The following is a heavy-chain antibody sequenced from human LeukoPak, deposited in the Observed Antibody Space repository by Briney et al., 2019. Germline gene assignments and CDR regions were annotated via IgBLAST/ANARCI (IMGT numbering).Heavy chain of an antibody. J-gene: IGHJ4*02. V-gene: IGHV4-34*01. CDR2: INHSGST. Sequence: SETLSLTCAVYGGSFSGYYWSWIRQPPGKGLEWIGEINHSGSTNYNPSLNSRDTISVATSKSQFSLKLNSMPAADTAVYYCARGAQTYYDKAPVDYWGQGTLVTVSS. CDR1: GGSFSGYY. D-gene: IGHD3-22*01. CDR3: ARGAQTYYDKAPVDY.